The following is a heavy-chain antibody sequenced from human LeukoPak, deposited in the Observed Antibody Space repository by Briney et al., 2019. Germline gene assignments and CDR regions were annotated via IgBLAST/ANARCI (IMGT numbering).Heavy chain of an antibody. CDR1: GGSISSYY. D-gene: IGHD5-18*01. V-gene: IGHV4-4*07. Sequence: PSETLSLTCTVSGGSISSYYWSWIRQPAGKGLEWIGRIYTSGSTNYNPSLKSRVTMSVDTSKNQFSLKLSSVTAADTAVYYCARHGADTAMVIGGGIYYFDYWGQGTLVTVSS. J-gene: IGHJ4*02. CDR2: IYTSGST. CDR3: ARHGADTAMVIGGGIYYFDY.